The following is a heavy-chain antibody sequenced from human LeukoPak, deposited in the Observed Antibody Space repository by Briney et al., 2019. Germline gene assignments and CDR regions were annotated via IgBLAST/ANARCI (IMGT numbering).Heavy chain of an antibody. CDR1: GYTFTDYY. V-gene: IGHV1-2*02. J-gene: IGHJ4*02. CDR3: ARANFLYCSSTTCLFDY. D-gene: IGHD2-2*01. CDR2: INPNDGDT. Sequence: ASVKVSCKASGYTFTDYYMHWVRQAPGQGFEWMGWINPNDGDTNYAQKFQGRVTMTRDTSISTAHMEVSRLRSADTAVYYCARANFLYCSSTTCLFDYWGRGTLVTVSS.